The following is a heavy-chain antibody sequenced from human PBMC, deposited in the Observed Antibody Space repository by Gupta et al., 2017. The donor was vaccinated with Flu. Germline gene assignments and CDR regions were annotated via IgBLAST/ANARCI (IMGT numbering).Heavy chain of an antibody. CDR3: AKDRSGNPAIDY. D-gene: IGHD6-13*01. CDR2: VGVGGDRT. V-gene: IGHV3-23*01. J-gene: IGHJ4*02. Sequence: EVQLLESGGGVVQPGESLRLSCVVSGLPFSDYAMNWVRQAPGKGLEWLSTVGVGGDRTYYADSVMGRFTISRDNSKNTTYLQMNSLTGDDTAVYYCAKDRSGNPAIDYWGQGALVTVSA. CDR1: GLPFSDYA.